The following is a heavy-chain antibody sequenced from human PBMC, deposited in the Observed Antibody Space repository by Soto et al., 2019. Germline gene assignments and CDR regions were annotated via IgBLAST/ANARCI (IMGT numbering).Heavy chain of an antibody. Sequence: GGSLRLSCAASGFTFSGSAMHWVRQASGKGLEWVGRIRSKANSYATAYAASVKGRFTISRDDSKNTAYLQMNSLKTEDTAVYYCTGDPGSLDYWGQGTLVTVSS. CDR1: GFTFSGSA. J-gene: IGHJ4*02. CDR2: IRSKANSYAT. CDR3: TGDPGSLDY. V-gene: IGHV3-73*01.